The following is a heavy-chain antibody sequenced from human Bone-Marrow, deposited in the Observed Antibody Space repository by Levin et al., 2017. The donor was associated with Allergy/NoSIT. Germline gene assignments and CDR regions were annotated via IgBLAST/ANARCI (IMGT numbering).Heavy chain of an antibody. CDR2: ASFDGLND. Sequence: GESLKISCAASGFIFSDYAIHWVRQAPGKGLEWVAVASFDGLNDYYADSVKGRFTLSRDNAKNSLYLQMSSLRAEDTAVYYCARDEVRVGASTGNYYYYGMDVWGQGTTVTVSS. D-gene: IGHD1-26*01. V-gene: IGHV3-30*03. J-gene: IGHJ6*02. CDR3: ARDEVRVGASTGNYYYYGMDV. CDR1: GFIFSDYA.